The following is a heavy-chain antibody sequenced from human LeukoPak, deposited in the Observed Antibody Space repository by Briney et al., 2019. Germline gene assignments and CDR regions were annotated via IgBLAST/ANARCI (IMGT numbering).Heavy chain of an antibody. CDR3: TTIRSSVTKILDY. D-gene: IGHD4-17*01. J-gene: IGHJ4*02. Sequence: GSLRLSCAASGFTFSSYSMNWVRQAPGKGLEWVSYISSSSSTIYYADSVKGRFTISRDNAKNSLYLQMNSLRAEDTAVYYCTTIRSSVTKILDYWGQGTLVTVSS. CDR2: ISSSSSTI. V-gene: IGHV3-48*01. CDR1: GFTFSSYS.